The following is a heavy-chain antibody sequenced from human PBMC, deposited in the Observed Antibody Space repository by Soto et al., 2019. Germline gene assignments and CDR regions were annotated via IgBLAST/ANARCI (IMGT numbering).Heavy chain of an antibody. CDR2: INHSGST. V-gene: IGHV4-34*01. D-gene: IGHD3-3*01. Sequence: PSETLSLTCAVYGGSFSGYYWSWIRQPPGKGLEWIGEINHSGSTNYNPSLKSRVTISVDTSKNQFSLKLSSVTAADTAVYYCARGITIFVVVKTYSFDYWGQGTLVTVSS. CDR3: ARGITIFVVVKTYSFDY. J-gene: IGHJ4*02. CDR1: GGSFSGYY.